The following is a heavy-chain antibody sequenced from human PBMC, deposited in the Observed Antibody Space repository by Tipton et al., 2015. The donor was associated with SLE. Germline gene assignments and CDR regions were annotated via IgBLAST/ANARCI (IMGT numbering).Heavy chain of an antibody. Sequence: TLSLTCAVYGGSFSGNYWSWIRQPPGKGLEWIGEVNHSGSTKYNPSLKSRVTMSLDMSKDQISLRLNSVTAADSAVYYCARPAGRYYGVDVWGQGTSVIVSS. CDR2: VNHSGST. CDR1: GGSFSGNY. J-gene: IGHJ6*02. CDR3: ARPAGRYYGVDV. D-gene: IGHD2-2*01. V-gene: IGHV4-34*01.